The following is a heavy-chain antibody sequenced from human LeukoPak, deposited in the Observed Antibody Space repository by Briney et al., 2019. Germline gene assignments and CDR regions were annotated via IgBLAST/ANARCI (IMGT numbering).Heavy chain of an antibody. Sequence: GASVKVSCRASGYTFTSYGISWVRQAPGQGLEWMGWTSAYNGNTNYAQKLQGRVTMTTDTSTSTAYMELRSLRSDDTAVYYCARERREYHPTDYWGQGTLVTVSS. CDR2: TSAYNGNT. D-gene: IGHD2/OR15-2a*01. J-gene: IGHJ4*02. V-gene: IGHV1-18*01. CDR3: ARERREYHPTDY. CDR1: GYTFTSYG.